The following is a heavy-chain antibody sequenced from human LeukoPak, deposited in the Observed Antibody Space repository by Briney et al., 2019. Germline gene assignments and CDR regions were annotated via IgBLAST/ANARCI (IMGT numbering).Heavy chain of an antibody. J-gene: IGHJ4*02. D-gene: IGHD3-9*01. Sequence: GGSLRLSCAASGFTFSNDSMSWVRQAPRKGLEWVSAITGSGGNTYYADSVKGRFTISRDNSKNTVFLQMNSLRAEDTAVYYCAKWGDYDVLTGYYVSDYWGQGTLATVSS. CDR1: GFTFSNDS. CDR2: ITGSGGNT. CDR3: AKWGDYDVLTGYYVSDY. V-gene: IGHV3-23*01.